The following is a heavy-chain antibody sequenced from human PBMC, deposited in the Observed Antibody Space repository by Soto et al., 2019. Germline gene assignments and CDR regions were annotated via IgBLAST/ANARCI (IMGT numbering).Heavy chain of an antibody. Sequence: QTGGSLRLSCGVSGFTVTSNGVSWVRQAPGKGLEWVSAISPNGQGIWYADPVKGRFTISRDNAKNSLYLQMNSLRAEGTAVYFCARDLGYYDSSGYFDYWGQGTLVTVSS. CDR3: ARDLGYYDSSGYFDY. CDR1: GFTVTSNG. J-gene: IGHJ4*02. CDR2: ISPNGQGI. V-gene: IGHV3-23*01. D-gene: IGHD3-22*01.